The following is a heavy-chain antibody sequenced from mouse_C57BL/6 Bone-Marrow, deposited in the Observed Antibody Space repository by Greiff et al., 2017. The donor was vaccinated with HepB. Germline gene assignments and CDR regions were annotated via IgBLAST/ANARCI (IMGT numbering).Heavy chain of an antibody. V-gene: IGHV1-59*01. CDR2: IDPSDSYT. J-gene: IGHJ2*01. D-gene: IGHD2-2*01. Sequence: QVQLQQPGAELVRPGTSVKLSCKASGYTFTSYWMHWVKQRPGQGLEWIGVIDPSDSYTNYNQKFKGKATLTVDTSSSTAYMQLSSLTSEDSAVYYWARGGNLLWLRRLDYWGQGTTLTVSS. CDR1: GYTFTSYW. CDR3: ARGGNLLWLRRLDY.